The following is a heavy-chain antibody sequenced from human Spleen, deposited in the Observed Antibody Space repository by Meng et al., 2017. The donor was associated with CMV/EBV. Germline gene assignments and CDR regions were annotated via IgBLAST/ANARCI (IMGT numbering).Heavy chain of an antibody. CDR3: ARVILVVAARPGVYYFDY. V-gene: IGHV1-69*13. J-gene: IGHJ4*02. D-gene: IGHD2-15*01. CDR2: IIPIFGTA. Sequence: QVQPVQSGAEVRKPGASVKVSCKASGYTFTSYGISWVRQAPGQGLEWMGGIIPIFGTANYAQKFQGRVTITADESTSTAYMELSSLRSEDTAVYYCARVILVVAARPGVYYFDYWGQGTLVTVSS. CDR1: GYTFTSYG.